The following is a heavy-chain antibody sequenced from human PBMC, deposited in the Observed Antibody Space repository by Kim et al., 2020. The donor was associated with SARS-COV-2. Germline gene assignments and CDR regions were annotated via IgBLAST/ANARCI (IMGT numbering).Heavy chain of an antibody. Sequence: SETLSLTCTVSGGSISSYYWSWIRQPPGKGLEWIGYIYYSGSTNYNPSLKSRVTISVDTSKNQFSLKLSSVTAADTAVYYCAREHYYGSGSYLDYWGQGTLVTVSS. CDR2: IYYSGST. CDR3: AREHYYGSGSYLDY. V-gene: IGHV4-59*01. D-gene: IGHD3-10*01. J-gene: IGHJ4*02. CDR1: GGSISSYY.